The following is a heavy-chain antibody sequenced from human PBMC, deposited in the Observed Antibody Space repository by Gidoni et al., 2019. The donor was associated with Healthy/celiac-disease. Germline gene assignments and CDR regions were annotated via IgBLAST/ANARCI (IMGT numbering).Heavy chain of an antibody. CDR2: IYWDDDK. D-gene: IGHD3-22*01. CDR1: GFSLSTSGVG. Sequence: QITLKESGPTLVKPTQTLTLTCTFSGFSLSTSGVGVGWIRQPPGKALEWLALIYWDDDKRYSPSLKSRLTITKDTSKNQVVLTMTNMDPVDTATYYCAHGPYYYDSTYYFDYWGQGTLVTVSS. J-gene: IGHJ4*02. V-gene: IGHV2-5*02. CDR3: AHGPYYYDSTYYFDY.